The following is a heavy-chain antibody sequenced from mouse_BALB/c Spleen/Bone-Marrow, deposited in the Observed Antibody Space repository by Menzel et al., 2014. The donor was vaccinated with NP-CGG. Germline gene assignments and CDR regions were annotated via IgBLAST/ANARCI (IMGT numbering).Heavy chain of an antibody. V-gene: IGHV1S130*01. CDR2: IHPNSGNA. D-gene: IGHD2-14*01. CDR3: ARHHRYAYYFDY. J-gene: IGHJ2*01. Sequence: VKLQESGSVLVRPGASVNLSCKASGYTFTNSWMHRAKQRPGQGLEWIGEIHPNSGNANHNEKFKGKATLTVDTSSSTAYVDLSSLTSEDSAVYYCARHHRYAYYFDYWGQGTTLTVSS. CDR1: GYTFTNSW.